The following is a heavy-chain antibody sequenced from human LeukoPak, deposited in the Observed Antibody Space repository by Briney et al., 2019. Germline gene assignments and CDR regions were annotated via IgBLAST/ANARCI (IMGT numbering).Heavy chain of an antibody. J-gene: IGHJ3*02. CDR3: AITAAGTPAGATAFDI. Sequence: GESLKISCKGSGYSFTSYWIGWVRQMPGKGLEWMGIIYPGDSDTRYSPSFQGQVTISADKSISTAYLQWSSLKASDTAMYYCAITAAGTPAGATAFDIWGQGTMVTVSS. CDR1: GYSFTSYW. D-gene: IGHD6-13*01. CDR2: IYPGDSDT. V-gene: IGHV5-51*01.